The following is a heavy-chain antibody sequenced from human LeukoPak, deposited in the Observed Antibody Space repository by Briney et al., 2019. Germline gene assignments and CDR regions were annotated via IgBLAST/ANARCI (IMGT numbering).Heavy chain of an antibody. D-gene: IGHD2-21*02. J-gene: IGHJ6*02. CDR2: IYPGDSDT. V-gene: IGHV5-51*01. CDR3: ARFMGDWIPHNYIYYYGMDV. Sequence: GESLKISCKGSGYSFTSYCIGWVRQMPGKGVEWMGIIYPGDSDTRYRTSFQGQVPTPAGQSISTAYPQWSSLKTSDTAMYYCARFMGDWIPHNYIYYYGMDVWGQGTTVTVSS. CDR1: GYSFTSYC.